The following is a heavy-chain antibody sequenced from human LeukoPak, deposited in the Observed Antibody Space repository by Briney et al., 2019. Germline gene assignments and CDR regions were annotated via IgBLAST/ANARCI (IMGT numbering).Heavy chain of an antibody. CDR1: GFTFSNYG. CDR3: ARSGELQSYYFDY. J-gene: IGHJ4*02. V-gene: IGHV3-30*03. Sequence: GGSLRLSCAASGFTFSNYGMHWVRQAPGKGLEWVAVISYDGSNKYYADSVKGRFTISRDNAKNTLYLQMNSLRAEDTAVYYCARSGELQSYYFDYWGQGTLVTVSS. CDR2: ISYDGSNK. D-gene: IGHD3-10*01.